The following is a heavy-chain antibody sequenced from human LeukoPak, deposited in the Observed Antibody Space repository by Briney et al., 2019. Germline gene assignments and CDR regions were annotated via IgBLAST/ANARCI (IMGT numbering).Heavy chain of an antibody. J-gene: IGHJ3*02. V-gene: IGHV3-23*01. CDR2: ISGSGGST. CDR3: ARATFYYGSGSSRAFDI. CDR1: GFTFSNYG. Sequence: GGSLRLSCAASGFTFSNYGMSWVRQAPGKGLEWVSAISGSGGSTYYADSVKGRFTISRDNAKNSLYLPMISLRAEDTAVYYCARATFYYGSGSSRAFDIWGQGTMVTVSS. D-gene: IGHD3-10*01.